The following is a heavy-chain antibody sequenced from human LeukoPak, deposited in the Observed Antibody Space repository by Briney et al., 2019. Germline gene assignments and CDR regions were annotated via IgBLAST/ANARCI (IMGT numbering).Heavy chain of an antibody. J-gene: IGHJ3*02. CDR3: AKGYSSSGTDAFDI. CDR2: ISWNSGSV. V-gene: IGHV3-9*01. D-gene: IGHD6-13*01. CDR1: GFTFDDCA. Sequence: GGSLRLSCAASGFTFDDCAMHWVRQAPGKGLEWVSGISWNSGSVGYADSVKGRFTISRDNAKNSLYLQMNSLRAEDTALYYCAKGYSSSGTDAFDIWGQGTMVTVSS.